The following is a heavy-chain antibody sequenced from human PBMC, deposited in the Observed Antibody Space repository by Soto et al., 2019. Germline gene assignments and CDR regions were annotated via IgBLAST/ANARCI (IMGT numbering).Heavy chain of an antibody. J-gene: IGHJ3*02. Sequence: EVQLLESGGGLVQPGGSLRLSCAASGFTFSSYAMSWVRQAPGKGLEWVSAISGSGGSTYYADSVKGRFTISRDNSKNTLYLQMNIMRAEDTAVYYCAKGRRGSYFRPDAFDIWGQGTMVTVSS. D-gene: IGHD1-26*01. CDR2: ISGSGGST. CDR1: GFTFSSYA. CDR3: AKGRRGSYFRPDAFDI. V-gene: IGHV3-23*01.